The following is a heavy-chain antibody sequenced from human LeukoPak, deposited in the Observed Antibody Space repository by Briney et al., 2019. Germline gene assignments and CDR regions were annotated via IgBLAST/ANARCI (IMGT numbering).Heavy chain of an antibody. CDR3: ASAVDTAHSRTKYYFDY. Sequence: SVKVSCKASGGIFSSYAISWVRQAPGQGLEWMGGIIPIFGTANYAQKFQGRVTITADESTSTAYMELSSLRSEDTAVYYCASAVDTAHSRTKYYFDYWGQGTLVTVSS. J-gene: IGHJ4*02. CDR1: GGIFSSYA. CDR2: IIPIFGTA. V-gene: IGHV1-69*13. D-gene: IGHD5-18*01.